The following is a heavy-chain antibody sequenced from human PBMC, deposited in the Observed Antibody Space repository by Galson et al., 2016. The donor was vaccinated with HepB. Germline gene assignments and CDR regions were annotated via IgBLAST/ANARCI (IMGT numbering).Heavy chain of an antibody. D-gene: IGHD3-9*01. CDR1: GFTFSTYS. Sequence: SLRLSCAASGFTFSTYSMNWVRQAPGKGLEWVAYIRGGNTNTDYAVSVKGRFTISRDDATNSLFLQMNSLRDVVTAIYYCARDHDWAFDYWGQGTLVFVSS. CDR2: IRGGNTNT. CDR3: ARDHDWAFDY. J-gene: IGHJ4*02. V-gene: IGHV3-48*02.